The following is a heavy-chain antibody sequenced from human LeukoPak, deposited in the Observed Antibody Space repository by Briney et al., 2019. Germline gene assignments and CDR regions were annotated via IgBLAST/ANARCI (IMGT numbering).Heavy chain of an antibody. Sequence: GGSLRLSCAASGFTFSTYWMSWVRQAPGKGLEWVANIKQDGSEKYYVDSVKGRFTISRDNAKNSLYLQMNSLRAEDTAVYYCARDSIKGADIVATSSMGAFDIWGQGTMVTVSS. CDR2: IKQDGSEK. D-gene: IGHD5-12*01. CDR3: ARDSIKGADIVATSSMGAFDI. CDR1: GFTFSTYW. V-gene: IGHV3-7*01. J-gene: IGHJ3*02.